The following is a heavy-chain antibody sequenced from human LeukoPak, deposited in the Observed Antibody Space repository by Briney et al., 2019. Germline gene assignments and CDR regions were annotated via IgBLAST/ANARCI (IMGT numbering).Heavy chain of an antibody. V-gene: IGHV4-59*12. CDR3: ASDSIHYYDSSGYSNDAFDI. CDR1: GGSISSYY. CDR2: IYYSGST. Sequence: SETLSLTCTVSGGSISSYYWSWIRQPPGKGLEWIGYIYYSGSTNYNPSLKSRVTISVDTSKNQFSLKRSSVTAADTAVYYCASDSIHYYDSSGYSNDAFDIWGQGTMVTVSS. J-gene: IGHJ3*02. D-gene: IGHD3-22*01.